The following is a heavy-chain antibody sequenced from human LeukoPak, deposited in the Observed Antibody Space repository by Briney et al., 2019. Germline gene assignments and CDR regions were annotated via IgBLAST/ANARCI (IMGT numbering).Heavy chain of an antibody. CDR2: INHSGST. J-gene: IGHJ4*02. V-gene: IGHV4-34*01. Sequence: PSETLSLSCAVPGGSFSGYYWNWIRQPPGKGLEWIGEINHSGSTNYNSSLKSRVTISVDTSKNQFSLKLTSVTAADTAVYYCARRWGSWNFDYWGQGTLVPVSS. CDR3: ARRWGSWNFDY. D-gene: IGHD6-13*01. CDR1: GGSFSGYY.